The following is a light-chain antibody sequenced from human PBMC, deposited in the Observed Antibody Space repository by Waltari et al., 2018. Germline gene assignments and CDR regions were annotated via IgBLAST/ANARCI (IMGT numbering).Light chain of an antibody. CDR1: QSLRVAY. Sequence: IVLTLPPATLSLSPGERATLLCRASQSLRVAYLAWYQQKSGQAPRLLIYGAMYRASDIPDRFSGSRSGTDFTLTISRLEPEDFAVYYCQQYDTSPATFGQGTKLEIK. CDR3: QQYDTSPAT. J-gene: IGKJ2*01. CDR2: GAM. V-gene: IGKV3-20*01.